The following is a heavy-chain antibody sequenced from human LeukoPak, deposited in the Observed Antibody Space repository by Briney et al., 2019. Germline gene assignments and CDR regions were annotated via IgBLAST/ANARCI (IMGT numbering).Heavy chain of an antibody. D-gene: IGHD3-10*01. V-gene: IGHV1-69*01. CDR2: IIPISGTA. J-gene: IGHJ4*02. CDR1: GGTFSSYA. Sequence: ASVKVSCKASGGTFSSYAISWVRQAPGQGLEWMGGIIPISGTANYAQKFQGRVTITADESTTTACMELSSLRYEDTAVYYCARERQHYYGSGSYYNLFEYWGQGTLVTVSS. CDR3: ARERQHYYGSGSYYNLFEY.